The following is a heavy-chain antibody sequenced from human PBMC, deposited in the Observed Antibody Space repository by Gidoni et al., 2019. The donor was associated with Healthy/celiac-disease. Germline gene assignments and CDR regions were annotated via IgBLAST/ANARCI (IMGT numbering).Heavy chain of an antibody. CDR3: AAFGELLYNAFDI. CDR2: IRSKAYGGTT. Sequence: EVQLVESGGGLVQPGRSLRLSCTASGFTFGDYAMSWFRQAPGKGLEWVGFIRSKAYGGTTEYAASVKGRFTISRDDSKSIAYLQMNSLKTEDTAVYYCAAFGELLYNAFDIWGQGTMVTVSS. V-gene: IGHV3-49*03. D-gene: IGHD3-10*01. J-gene: IGHJ3*02. CDR1: GFTFGDYA.